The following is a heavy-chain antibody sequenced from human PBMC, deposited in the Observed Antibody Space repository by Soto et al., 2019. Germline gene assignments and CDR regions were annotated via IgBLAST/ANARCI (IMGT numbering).Heavy chain of an antibody. CDR3: AKNGDFDYDAFAV. Sequence: PGGSLRLSCAASDSTIRRYAMSWVRQAPGKGLEWVSGITGNSARIYYADSVRGRFTISRDNSKNTLYLQMDTLRAEDTAIYYCAKNGDFDYDAFAVWGQVTVVTVSS. CDR2: ITGNSARI. V-gene: IGHV3-23*01. D-gene: IGHD3-16*01. J-gene: IGHJ3*01. CDR1: DSTIRRYA.